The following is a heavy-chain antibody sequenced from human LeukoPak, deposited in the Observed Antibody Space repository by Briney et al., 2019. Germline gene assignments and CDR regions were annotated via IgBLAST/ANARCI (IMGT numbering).Heavy chain of an antibody. J-gene: IGHJ4*02. V-gene: IGHV1-18*01. CDR3: ARVPSTHYDFWSGYTWYFDY. D-gene: IGHD3-3*01. CDR1: GYTFTSYG. Sequence: ASVKVSCKASGYTFTSYGISWVRQAPGQGLEWMGWISAYNGNTNYAQKLQGRVTMTTDTSTSTAYMELRSLRSDDTAVYYRARVPSTHYDFWSGYTWYFDYWGQGTLVTVSS. CDR2: ISAYNGNT.